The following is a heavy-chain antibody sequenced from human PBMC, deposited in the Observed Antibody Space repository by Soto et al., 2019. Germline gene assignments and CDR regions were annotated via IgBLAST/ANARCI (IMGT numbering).Heavy chain of an antibody. CDR2: ISGSGGST. CDR3: AKAVSSGYYSLGAIDY. CDR1: GFTFSSYA. J-gene: IGHJ4*02. D-gene: IGHD3-22*01. Sequence: EVQLLESGGGLVQPGGSLRLSCAASGFTFSSYAMSWVRQAPGKGLEWVSGISGSGGSTYYADSVKGRFTISRDNSKNPLYLQMNGRTVEVRAVYYCAKAVSSGYYSLGAIDYWGPGTLVTGS. V-gene: IGHV3-23*01.